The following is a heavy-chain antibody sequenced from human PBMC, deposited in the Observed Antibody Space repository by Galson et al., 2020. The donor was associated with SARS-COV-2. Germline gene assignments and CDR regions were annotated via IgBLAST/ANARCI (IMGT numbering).Heavy chain of an antibody. Sequence: GESLKISCAASGFTFSSYGMHWVRQAPGKGLEWVAVISYDGRNKFYADSVKGRFTISRDNSKNTLYLQMNSLRAEDTAVYYCAKILIAMVRNEGFDMWGQGTMVTVSS. CDR1: GFTFSSYG. D-gene: IGHD5-18*01. CDR3: AKILIAMVRNEGFDM. J-gene: IGHJ3*02. V-gene: IGHV3-30*18. CDR2: ISYDGRNK.